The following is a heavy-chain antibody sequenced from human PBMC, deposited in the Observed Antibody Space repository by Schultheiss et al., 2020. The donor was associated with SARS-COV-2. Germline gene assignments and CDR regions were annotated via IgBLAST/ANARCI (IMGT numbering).Heavy chain of an antibody. CDR1: GGSISSGGYY. Sequence: SETLSLTCTVSGGSISSGGYYWSWIRQHPGKGLEWIGYIYYSGSTNYNPSLKSRVTISVDTSKNQFSLKLSSVTAADTAVYYCASLAAAGKNYYYYGMDVWGQGTTVTVSS. CDR2: IYYSGST. CDR3: ASLAAAGKNYYYYGMDV. J-gene: IGHJ6*02. D-gene: IGHD6-13*01. V-gene: IGHV4-61*08.